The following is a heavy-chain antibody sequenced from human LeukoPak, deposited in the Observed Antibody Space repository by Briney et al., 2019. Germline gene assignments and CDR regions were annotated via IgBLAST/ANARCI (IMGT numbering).Heavy chain of an antibody. V-gene: IGHV3-21*01. CDR3: ARDWGPYSSTYPLSDY. Sequence: GGSLRLSCAASGFTFSRYSMNWVRQAPGTGLEWVSSISTSSSYIYYADSVKGRFPISRDNAKNSLYLQMNSLRAEDTAVYYCARDWGPYSSTYPLSDYWGQGTLVTVSS. CDR1: GFTFSRYS. D-gene: IGHD6-13*01. J-gene: IGHJ4*02. CDR2: ISTSSSYI.